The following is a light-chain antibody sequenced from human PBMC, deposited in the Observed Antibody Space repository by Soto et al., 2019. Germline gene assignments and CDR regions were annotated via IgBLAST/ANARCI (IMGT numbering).Light chain of an antibody. J-gene: IGKJ2*01. Sequence: EIVMTQSPATLSVSPGERATLSCRASQSVSSNVAWYQQKPGQATMLLIYGASTRATGIPARFSGSGSGTEFTLTISSLQSEDFAVYYCQQYNNWPPYTFGQGTKLEIK. CDR2: GAS. V-gene: IGKV3-15*01. CDR3: QQYNNWPPYT. CDR1: QSVSSN.